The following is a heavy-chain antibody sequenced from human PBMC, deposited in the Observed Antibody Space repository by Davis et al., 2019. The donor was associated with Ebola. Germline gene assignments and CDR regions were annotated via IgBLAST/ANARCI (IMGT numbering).Heavy chain of an antibody. Sequence: MPSETLSLTCTVSGASISSYYWSWIRQPPGKGLEWIGYIYYSGSSNYNPSLKSRVTISVAMSKNQFSLQLSSVTAADTAVYYCASSHYDISGLYYFDYWGQGTLVSVSS. D-gene: IGHD3-22*01. CDR1: GASISSYY. CDR2: IYYSGSS. CDR3: ASSHYDISGLYYFDY. J-gene: IGHJ4*02. V-gene: IGHV4-59*08.